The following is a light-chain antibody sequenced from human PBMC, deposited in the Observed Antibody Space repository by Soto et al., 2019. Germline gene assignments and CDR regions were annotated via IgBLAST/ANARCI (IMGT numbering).Light chain of an antibody. CDR3: QQFNSYPCT. Sequence: DIQMTQSPSTLSASVGDRVTITCRASQSIGSWLAWYQQKPGKAPNLLIYKASSLESGVPSRFSGSGSGTEFTVTISILQPEDFATYYCQQFNSYPCTFGQGTKVEIK. J-gene: IGKJ1*01. V-gene: IGKV1-5*03. CDR1: QSIGSW. CDR2: KAS.